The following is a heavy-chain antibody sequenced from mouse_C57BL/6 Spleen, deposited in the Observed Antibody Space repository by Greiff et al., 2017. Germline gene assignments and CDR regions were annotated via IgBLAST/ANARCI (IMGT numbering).Heavy chain of an antibody. J-gene: IGHJ1*03. CDR1: GYTFTDYN. CDR2: INPNNGCT. CDR3: ARDYYGSSSYWYFDV. Sequence: EVQLQESGPELVKPGASVKMSCKASGYTFTDYNMPWVKQSPGKSLEWIGYINPNNGCTSYNQKFKGKATLTVNKSSSTAYMELRSLTSEDAAVDYCARDYYGSSSYWYFDVWGTGTTVTVSS. V-gene: IGHV1-22*01. D-gene: IGHD1-1*01.